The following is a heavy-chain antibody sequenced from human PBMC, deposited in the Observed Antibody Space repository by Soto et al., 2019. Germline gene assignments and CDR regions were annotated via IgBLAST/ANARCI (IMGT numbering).Heavy chain of an antibody. CDR3: AKDIYGQLLGDDAFDI. CDR2: ISWNSGSI. Sequence: EVQLVESGGGLVQPGRSLRLSCAASGFTCDDYAMHWVRQAPGKGLEWVSGISWNSGSIGYADSVKGRFTISRDNAKNSLYLQMNSLRAEDTALYYCAKDIYGQLLGDDAFDIWGQGTMVTVSS. V-gene: IGHV3-9*01. D-gene: IGHD2-2*01. CDR1: GFTCDDYA. J-gene: IGHJ3*02.